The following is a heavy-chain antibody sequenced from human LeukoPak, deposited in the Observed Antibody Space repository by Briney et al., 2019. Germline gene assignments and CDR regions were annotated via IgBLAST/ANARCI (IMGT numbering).Heavy chain of an antibody. Sequence: GSLRLSCAASGFSFNSYWMHWVRQAPGKGLVWVSRIKSDGSSTTYADSVKGRFTISRDNAKNTLYLQMNSLRAEDTAVYYCASRKYSSSWYLEDYWGQGTLVTVSS. J-gene: IGHJ4*02. D-gene: IGHD6-13*01. CDR2: IKSDGSST. CDR1: GFSFNSYW. V-gene: IGHV3-74*03. CDR3: ASRKYSSSWYLEDY.